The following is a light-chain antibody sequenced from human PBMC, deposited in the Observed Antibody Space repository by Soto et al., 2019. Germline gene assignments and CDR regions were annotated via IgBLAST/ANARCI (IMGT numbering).Light chain of an antibody. J-gene: IGKJ4*01. CDR1: QSVYSN. Sequence: EIVMTQSPATLSVSPGERATLSCRASQSVYSNLAWYQQKPGQAPRLLIYGASTRATGIPARFSGSGSGTEFTLTISSLQSEDFAVYYCQQYNKWPLTFGGGTKVDIK. CDR2: GAS. V-gene: IGKV3-15*01. CDR3: QQYNKWPLT.